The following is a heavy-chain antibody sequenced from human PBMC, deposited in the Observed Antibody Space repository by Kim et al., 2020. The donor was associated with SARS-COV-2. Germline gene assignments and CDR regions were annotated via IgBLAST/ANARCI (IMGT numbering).Heavy chain of an antibody. CDR2: IKQDGSEK. Sequence: GGSLRLSCAASGFTFSRYGMSWVRQAPGKGLEWLANIKQDGSEKYYMDSVKGRFTISRDNAENSLYLQMNSLRAEDTAVYYCACQGGDWGGGNLDYWGQGALVTASS. J-gene: IGHJ4*02. D-gene: IGHD3-16*01. V-gene: IGHV3-7*01. CDR1: GFTFSRYG. CDR3: ACQGGDWGGGNLDY.